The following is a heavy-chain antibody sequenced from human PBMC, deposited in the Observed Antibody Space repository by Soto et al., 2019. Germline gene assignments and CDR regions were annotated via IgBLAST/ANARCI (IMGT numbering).Heavy chain of an antibody. Sequence: EVQLVESGGTLVQPGRSLRLSCAASGFSFDEYAMHCVRQVPGKGLEWVSGVSWNSGTVGYGDSVKGRFTISRDNDKNSLYRQMNSLRAEDTAMYYCAKGFCSSAKCYTYSYMDVWGKGTAVTVSS. CDR2: VSWNSGTV. J-gene: IGHJ6*03. V-gene: IGHV3-9*01. D-gene: IGHD2-2*01. CDR3: AKGFCSSAKCYTYSYMDV. CDR1: GFSFDEYA.